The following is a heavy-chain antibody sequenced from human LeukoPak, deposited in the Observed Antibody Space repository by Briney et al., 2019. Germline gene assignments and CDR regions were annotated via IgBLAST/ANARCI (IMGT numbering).Heavy chain of an antibody. CDR1: GGTFSSYA. D-gene: IGHD6-13*01. CDR2: IIPIFGTA. J-gene: IGHJ4*02. Sequence: SVKVSCKASGGTFSSYAISWVRQAPGQGLEWMGGIIPIFGTANYAQKFQGRVTITADKSTSTAYMELSSLRSEDTAVYYCARGKLQAYSSSWYDYWGQGTLVTVSS. V-gene: IGHV1-69*06. CDR3: ARGKLQAYSSSWYDY.